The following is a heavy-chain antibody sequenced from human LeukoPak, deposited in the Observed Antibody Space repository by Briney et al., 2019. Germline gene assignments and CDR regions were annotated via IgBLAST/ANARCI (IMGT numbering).Heavy chain of an antibody. Sequence: GASAKVSCKASGYTFTGYYMHWVRQAPGQGLEWMGWINPNSGGTNYAQKFQGRVTMTRDTSISTAYMELSRLRSDDTAVYYCARGVLEWLFYCDYWGQGTLVTVSS. J-gene: IGHJ4*02. CDR1: GYTFTGYY. CDR3: ARGVLEWLFYCDY. CDR2: INPNSGGT. D-gene: IGHD3-3*01. V-gene: IGHV1-2*02.